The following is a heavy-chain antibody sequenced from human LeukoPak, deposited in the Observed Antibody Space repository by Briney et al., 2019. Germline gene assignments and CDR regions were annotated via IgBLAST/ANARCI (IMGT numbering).Heavy chain of an antibody. CDR1: EFSVGSNY. CDR2: ISTSSIYI. CDR3: ARDPSNSGSYSRLDQ. V-gene: IGHV3-21*01. J-gene: IGHJ4*02. Sequence: GGSLRLSCAASEFSVGSNYMTWVRQAPGRGLEWVSSISTSSIYIYYADSVKDRFSISRDNAKKSLYLEMNSLRAEDTVVYYCARDPSNSGSYSRLDQWGQGTLVTVSS. D-gene: IGHD1-26*01.